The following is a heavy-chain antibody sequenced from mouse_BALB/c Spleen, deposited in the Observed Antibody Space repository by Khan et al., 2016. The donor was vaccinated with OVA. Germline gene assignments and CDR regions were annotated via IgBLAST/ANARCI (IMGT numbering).Heavy chain of an antibody. CDR3: TRSGYGSFAY. D-gene: IGHD2-2*01. Sequence: VQLVESGAELVKPGASVRLSCKASGYTFTSYYLYWVKQRPGQGLEWIGDINPSSGGTNFNEKFKSQATLTVDKSSSTAYIQLNSLTSEDSAVYYCTRSGYGSFAYWGQGTLVTVSA. CDR2: INPSSGGT. CDR1: GYTFTSYY. V-gene: IGHV1S81*02. J-gene: IGHJ3*01.